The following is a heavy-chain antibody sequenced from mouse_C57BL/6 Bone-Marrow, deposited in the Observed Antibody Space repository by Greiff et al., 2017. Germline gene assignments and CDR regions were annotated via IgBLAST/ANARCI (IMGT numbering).Heavy chain of an antibody. Sequence: DVQLQESGAGLVKPGGSLKLSCAASGFTFSSYAMSWVRQTPEKRLEWVAYISSGGDYIYYADTVKGRVTISRDNARITLYLQMSSLMSEDAALYNCTNNWDWGQGTTLTVSS. V-gene: IGHV5-9-1*02. J-gene: IGHJ2*01. CDR3: TNNWD. CDR1: GFTFSSYA. CDR2: ISSGGDYI.